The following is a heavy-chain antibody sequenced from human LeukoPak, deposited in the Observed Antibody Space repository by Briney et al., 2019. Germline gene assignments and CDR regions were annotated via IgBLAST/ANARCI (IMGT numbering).Heavy chain of an antibody. J-gene: IGHJ4*02. CDR1: GGSISSSSYY. D-gene: IGHD5-24*01. V-gene: IGHV4-39*07. Sequence: SETLPLTCTVSGGSISSSSYYWGWIRQPPGKGLEWIGSIYYSGSTYYNPSLKSRVTISVDTSKNQFSLKLSSVTAADTAVYRCARVRDGYNYHFDYWGQGTLVTVSS. CDR3: ARVRDGYNYHFDY. CDR2: IYYSGST.